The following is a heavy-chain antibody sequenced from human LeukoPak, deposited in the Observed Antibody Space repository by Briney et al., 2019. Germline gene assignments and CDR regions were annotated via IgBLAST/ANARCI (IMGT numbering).Heavy chain of an antibody. V-gene: IGHV1-18*01. J-gene: IGHJ3*02. CDR2: ISAYNGNT. CDR3: ARGLQENLAWLTAFSAFDI. CDR1: GYTFTSYG. Sequence: ASVKVSCKASGYTFTSYGISWVRQAPGQGLEWMGWISAYNGNTNYAQKLQGRVTMTTDTSTSTAYMELRSLRSDDTAVYYCARGLQENLAWLTAFSAFDIWGKGQWSPSLQ. D-gene: IGHD6-19*01.